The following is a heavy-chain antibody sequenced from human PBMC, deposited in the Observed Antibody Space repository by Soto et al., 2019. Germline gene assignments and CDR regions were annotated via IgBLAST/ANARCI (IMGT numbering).Heavy chain of an antibody. Sequence: ASVKVSCKASGYSFTGYYMHWVRQAPGQGFEWMGWINPNSGGTNYAQKFQGRVTMTRDTSISTAYMGLSRLRSDDTAVYYCAREGGKLLWFGELWDYYGMDVWGQGTTVTVSS. D-gene: IGHD3-10*01. V-gene: IGHV1-2*02. CDR1: GYSFTGYY. CDR3: AREGGKLLWFGELWDYYGMDV. CDR2: INPNSGGT. J-gene: IGHJ6*02.